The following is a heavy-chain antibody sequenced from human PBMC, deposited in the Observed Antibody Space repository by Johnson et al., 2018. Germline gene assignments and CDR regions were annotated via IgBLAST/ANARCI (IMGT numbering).Heavy chain of an antibody. V-gene: IGHV3-21*01. CDR3: ARAPPWIQLWYGGMDV. CDR1: GFTFSSYS. J-gene: IGHJ6*02. D-gene: IGHD5-18*01. CDR2: ISSSSSYI. Sequence: VQLVESGGGLVKPGGSLRLSCAASGFTFSSYSMNWVRQAPGKGLEWVSSISSSSSYIYYAASVKGRFTISRDNAKNSLYLQMNSLRAEDTAVYYCARAPPWIQLWYGGMDVWGQGTTVTVSS.